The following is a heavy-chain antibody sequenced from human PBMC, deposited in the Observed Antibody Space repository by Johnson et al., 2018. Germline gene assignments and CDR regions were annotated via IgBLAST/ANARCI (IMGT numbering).Heavy chain of an antibody. J-gene: IGHJ3*02. V-gene: IGHV3-48*01. CDR2: ISSSSSTI. Sequence: EVQLGEAGGGVVQPGRSLRLSCAASGFTFSSYSMNWVRQAPGQGLEWVSYISSSSSTIYYADSVTGRFTISRDNSKNSLYLQMNSLRAEDTAVYYCAKGGMIVVSHDAFDIWGQGTMVTVSS. D-gene: IGHD3-22*01. CDR3: AKGGMIVVSHDAFDI. CDR1: GFTFSSYS.